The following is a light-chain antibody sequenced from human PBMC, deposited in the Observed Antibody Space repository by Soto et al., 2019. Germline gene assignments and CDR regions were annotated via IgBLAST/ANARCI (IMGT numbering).Light chain of an antibody. CDR1: QSVSSSY. V-gene: IGKV3-20*01. J-gene: IGKJ1*01. Sequence: EIALTQSPGTLSLSPGERATLSCRASQSVSSSYLAWYQQKPGQAPRLLIYGASSRATGIPDRFSGSGSGTDFTLTISRLEPEDVAVYYCQQYGSSRTFGQGTKVEIK. CDR2: GAS. CDR3: QQYGSSRT.